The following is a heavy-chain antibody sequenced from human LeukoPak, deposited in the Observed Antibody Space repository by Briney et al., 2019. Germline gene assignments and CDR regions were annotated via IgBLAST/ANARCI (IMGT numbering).Heavy chain of an antibody. CDR1: GISFSRYA. CDR2: ISYDGSTE. CDR3: VRAGYWGSASCCGWFDP. D-gene: IGHD2-2*03. V-gene: IGHV3-30*04. J-gene: IGHJ5*02. Sequence: PGGSLRLSCSASGISFSRYAMHWVRQAPGKGLEWVAVISYDGSTEYYADSVKGRFTISRDNSKNTLYVQMNSLRVDDTAVYYCVRAGYWGSASCCGWFDPWGQGTLVTVSS.